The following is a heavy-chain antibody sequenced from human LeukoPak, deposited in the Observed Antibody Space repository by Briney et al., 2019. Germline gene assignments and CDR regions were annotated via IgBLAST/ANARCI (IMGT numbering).Heavy chain of an antibody. Sequence: PSETLSLTCAVYGGSFSGYYWSWIRQPPGKGLEWIGEINNSGSTTYNPSLKSRVTISADMSQNQFSLRLSSVTAVDTAVYYCARRGGRTYYYDTTGNYYFDYWGQGTLVTVSS. CDR1: GGSFSGYY. CDR2: INNSGST. CDR3: ARRGGRTYYYDTTGNYYFDY. D-gene: IGHD3-22*01. J-gene: IGHJ4*02. V-gene: IGHV4-34*01.